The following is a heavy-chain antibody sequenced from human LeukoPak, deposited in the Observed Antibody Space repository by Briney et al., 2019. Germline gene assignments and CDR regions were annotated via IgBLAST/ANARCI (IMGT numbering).Heavy chain of an antibody. D-gene: IGHD2-15*01. CDR2: ISAYNGNT. Sequence: ASVKVSCKASGYTFTSYGISWVRQAPGQGLEWMGWISAYNGNTNYAQKLQGRVTMTTDTSTSTAYMELRSLRSDDTAVYYCARAGYCSGGSCFQGLGDAFDIWGQGTMVTVSS. CDR1: GYTFTSYG. J-gene: IGHJ3*02. V-gene: IGHV1-18*01. CDR3: ARAGYCSGGSCFQGLGDAFDI.